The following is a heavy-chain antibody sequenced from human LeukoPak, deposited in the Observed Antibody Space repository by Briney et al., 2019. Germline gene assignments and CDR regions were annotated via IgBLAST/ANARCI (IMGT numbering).Heavy chain of an antibody. CDR3: ARGCGGVGCENWFDP. CDR1: GYSFTSHW. CDR2: IYPGDSDT. D-gene: IGHD2-21*01. Sequence: PGESLKISCKGSGYSFTSHWIGWVRQMPGKGLEWMGIIYPGDSDTRYSPSFQGQVTISADKSISTAYLQWTSLKASDTAMYYCARGCGGVGCENWFDPWGQGTLVTVSS. V-gene: IGHV5-51*01. J-gene: IGHJ5*02.